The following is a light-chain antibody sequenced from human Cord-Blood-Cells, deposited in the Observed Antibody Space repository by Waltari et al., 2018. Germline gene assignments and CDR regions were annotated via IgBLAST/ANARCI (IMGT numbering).Light chain of an antibody. CDR2: EGS. V-gene: IGLV2-23*01. J-gene: IGLJ1*01. Sequence: QSALTQPASVSGSPGQSITISCTGTSSDGGSYNLFSWYQQHPGKAPQLMMYEGSKRPSGLANRFSGSKSGNTASLTISGLQAEDEADYYCCSYAGSSSYVFGTGTKVTVL. CDR3: CSYAGSSSYV. CDR1: SSDGGSYNL.